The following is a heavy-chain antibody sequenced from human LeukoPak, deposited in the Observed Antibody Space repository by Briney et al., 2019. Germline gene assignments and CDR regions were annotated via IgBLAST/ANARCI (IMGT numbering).Heavy chain of an antibody. Sequence: PGGSLRLSCAASGFTFTNYNMNWVRQAPGKGLEWLSSITSDSRYKYYGDSVKGRFTISRDNAKNSLFLQIDSLRAEDTAVYYCARAGRYSYDSSGYYYDAFDIWGQGTMVTVSS. CDR2: ITSDSRYK. CDR3: ARAGRYSYDSSGYYYDAFDI. J-gene: IGHJ3*02. CDR1: GFTFTNYN. V-gene: IGHV3-21*01. D-gene: IGHD3-22*01.